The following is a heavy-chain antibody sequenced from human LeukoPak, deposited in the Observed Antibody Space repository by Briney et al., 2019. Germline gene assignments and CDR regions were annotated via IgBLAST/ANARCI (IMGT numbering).Heavy chain of an antibody. Sequence: ASVKVSCKASGYTFTSYAMNWVRQAPGQGLEWMGWINTNTGNPTYAQGFTGRFVFSLDTSVSTACLQISSLKAEDTAVYYCARDYYDSSGYYSYYYYGMDVWGQGTTVTVSS. CDR2: INTNTGNP. CDR1: GYTFTSYA. V-gene: IGHV7-4-1*02. J-gene: IGHJ6*02. CDR3: ARDYYDSSGYYSYYYYGMDV. D-gene: IGHD3-22*01.